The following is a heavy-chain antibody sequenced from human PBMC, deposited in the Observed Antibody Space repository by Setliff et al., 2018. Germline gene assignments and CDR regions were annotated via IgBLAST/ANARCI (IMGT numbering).Heavy chain of an antibody. CDR2: ISYSGIT. Sequence: PSETLSLTCNVSGASVSSHYWDWIRQPPGKGLEWIGFISYSGITTYNVSLKSRVSISIDTSKDQFSLTMTSVTAADAAIYYCARGRNVAARLLDTWGQGSRVTVSS. CDR3: ARGRNVAARLLDT. D-gene: IGHD6-6*01. V-gene: IGHV4-59*02. CDR1: GASVSSHY. J-gene: IGHJ5*02.